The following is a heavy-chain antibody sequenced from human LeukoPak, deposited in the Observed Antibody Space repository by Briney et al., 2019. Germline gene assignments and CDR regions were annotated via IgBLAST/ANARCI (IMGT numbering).Heavy chain of an antibody. J-gene: IGHJ6*02. D-gene: IGHD2-2*01. V-gene: IGHV1-18*01. Sequence: GASVKVSCKASGYTFTSYGISWVRQAPGQGLEWMGWISAYNGNTNYAQKLQGRDTMTTDTSTSTAYMELRSLRSDDTAVYYCAITLYCSSTGCYSYYGMDVWGQGTTVTVSS. CDR3: AITLYCSSTGCYSYYGMDV. CDR2: ISAYNGNT. CDR1: GYTFTSYG.